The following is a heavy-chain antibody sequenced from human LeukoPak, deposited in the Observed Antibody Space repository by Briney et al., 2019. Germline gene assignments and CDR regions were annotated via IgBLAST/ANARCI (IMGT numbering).Heavy chain of an antibody. D-gene: IGHD5-18*01. V-gene: IGHV4-39*07. Sequence: PSETLSLTCTVSGGSISSSSYYWGWIRQPPGKGLEWIGSIYYSGSTYYNPSLKSRVTISVDTSKNQFSLKLSSVTAADTAVYYCARGGHYSYGYGRYFDYWGQGTLVTVSS. CDR3: ARGGHYSYGYGRYFDY. J-gene: IGHJ4*02. CDR1: GGSISSSSYY. CDR2: IYYSGST.